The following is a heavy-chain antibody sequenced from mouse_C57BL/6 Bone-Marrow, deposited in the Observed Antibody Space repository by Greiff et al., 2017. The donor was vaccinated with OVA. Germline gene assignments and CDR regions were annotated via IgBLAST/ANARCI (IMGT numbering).Heavy chain of an antibody. CDR1: GYTFTSYW. CDR3: ARRSFTTVVADAMDY. Sequence: QVQLQQPGTELVKPGASVKLSCKASGYTFTSYWMHWVKQRPGQGLEWIGNINPSNGGTNYNEKFKSKATLTVDKSSSTAYMQLSSLTSEDSAVYYGARRSFTTVVADAMDYWGQGTSVTVSS. CDR2: INPSNGGT. V-gene: IGHV1-53*01. J-gene: IGHJ4*01. D-gene: IGHD1-1*01.